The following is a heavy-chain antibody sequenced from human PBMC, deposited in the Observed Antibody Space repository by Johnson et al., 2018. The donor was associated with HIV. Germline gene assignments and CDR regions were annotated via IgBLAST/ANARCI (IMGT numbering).Heavy chain of an antibody. J-gene: IGHJ3*02. V-gene: IGHV3-33*06. D-gene: IGHD2-21*02. CDR3: AKVYCGGDCSFGGAAFNI. CDR2: IWYDGSDK. CDR1: GFTFNSYG. Sequence: VQLVESGGGVVQPGRSLRLSCAASGFTFNSYGMHWVRQAPGKGLEWVALIWYDGSDKYYGDSVKGRFTISRDNSKNTLYLQMNSLRAEDTAVYYCAKVYCGGDCSFGGAAFNIWGQGTMVTVSS.